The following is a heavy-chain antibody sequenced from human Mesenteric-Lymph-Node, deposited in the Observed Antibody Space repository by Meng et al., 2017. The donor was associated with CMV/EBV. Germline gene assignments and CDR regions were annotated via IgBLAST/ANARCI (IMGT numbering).Heavy chain of an antibody. CDR2: IGSTSTYI. V-gene: IGHV3-21*01. D-gene: IGHD1-7*01. J-gene: IGHJ4*02. CDR1: GFTFSVSS. Sequence: GESLKISCAASGFTFSVSSMNWVRQAPGKGLEWVASIGSTSTYIYYADSVKGRFTISRDNAKNSLFLQMNSLRAEDTALYYCARDQPDKTWNYAIAFDYWGQGTVVTVSS. CDR3: ARDQPDKTWNYAIAFDY.